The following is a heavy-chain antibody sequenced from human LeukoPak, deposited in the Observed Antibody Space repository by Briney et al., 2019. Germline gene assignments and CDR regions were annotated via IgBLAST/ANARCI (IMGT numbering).Heavy chain of an antibody. J-gene: IGHJ4*02. CDR1: GGSISSYY. D-gene: IGHD3-10*01. Sequence: TSETLSFTCTVSGGSISSYYWNWLRQPPGKGLEWIGYIYNSGSTNNNPSLKSRVTISVDTSKKQFSLKLSSVTAADTAVYYCARETPYGSGSYPFDYWGQGILVTVSS. CDR2: IYNSGST. V-gene: IGHV4-59*01. CDR3: ARETPYGSGSYPFDY.